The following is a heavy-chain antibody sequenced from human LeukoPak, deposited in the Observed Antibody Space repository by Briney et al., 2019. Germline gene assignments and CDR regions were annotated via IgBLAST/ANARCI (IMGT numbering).Heavy chain of an antibody. Sequence: PGGSLRLSCAASGFTFSSYSMNWVRQAPGKGLEWVSYISSSSNSIHYADSVEGRFTISRDNAKNSLYLQMSSLRDEDTAMYYCARDYYYGFYYWGQGTLVTVSS. V-gene: IGHV3-48*02. CDR3: ARDYYYGFYY. J-gene: IGHJ4*02. CDR1: GFTFSSYS. CDR2: ISSSSNSI. D-gene: IGHD3-10*01.